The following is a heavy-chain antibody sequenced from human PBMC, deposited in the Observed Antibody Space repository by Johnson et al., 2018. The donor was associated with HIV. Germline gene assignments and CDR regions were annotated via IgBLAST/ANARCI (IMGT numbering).Heavy chain of an antibody. D-gene: IGHD2-2*01. Sequence: QVQLVESWGGVVQPGRSLRLSCAASGFTFSSYAMHWVRQAPGKGLEWVAVISYDGSNKYYADSVKGRFTISRDNSKNTLYLQMNSLRAEDTAVYYCARTSSRAFDIWGQGTMVTVSS. CDR2: ISYDGSNK. CDR3: ARTSSRAFDI. V-gene: IGHV3-30-3*01. J-gene: IGHJ3*02. CDR1: GFTFSSYA.